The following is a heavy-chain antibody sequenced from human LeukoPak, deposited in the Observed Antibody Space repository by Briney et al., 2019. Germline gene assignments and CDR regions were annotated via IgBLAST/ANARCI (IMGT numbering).Heavy chain of an antibody. CDR2: IYYGGTT. D-gene: IGHD6-19*01. CDR1: GGSISNDY. J-gene: IGHJ4*02. V-gene: IGHV4-59*08. CDR3: ATSGGWYRFEY. Sequence: SETLSLTCTVSGGSISNDYWSWIRQPPGKGLEWIGYIYYGGTTDYNPSRKRRVIISLDTSKNQISLKLSSVTAADTAVYYCATSGGWYRFEYWGQDTVHRVSS.